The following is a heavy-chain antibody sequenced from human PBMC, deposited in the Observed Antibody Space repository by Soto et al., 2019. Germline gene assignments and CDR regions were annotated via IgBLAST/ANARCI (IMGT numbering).Heavy chain of an antibody. CDR1: GGTFSSYA. Sequence: SVKVSCKASGGTFSSYAISWVRQAPGQGLEWMGRIIPIFGTANYAQKFQGRVTITADESTSTAYMELSSLRSEDAAVYYCASRRKTYYYGSGSYAHYYYGRDVWGQGTTGTVS. CDR2: IIPIFGTA. J-gene: IGHJ6*02. V-gene: IGHV1-69*13. CDR3: ASRRKTYYYGSGSYAHYYYGRDV. D-gene: IGHD3-10*01.